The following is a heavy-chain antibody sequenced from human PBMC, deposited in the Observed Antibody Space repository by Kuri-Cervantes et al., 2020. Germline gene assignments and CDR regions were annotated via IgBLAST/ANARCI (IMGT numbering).Heavy chain of an antibody. D-gene: IGHD3-16*01. CDR2: IGWNSGSI. CDR1: GFTFDDYA. Sequence: SLKISCAASGFTFDDYAMHWVRQAPGKGLEWVSGIGWNSGSIGYADSVKGRFTISRDNAKNSLYLQMNSLRAEDTAVYYCARSFRRGIWGQGTLVTVSS. J-gene: IGHJ4*02. V-gene: IGHV3-9*01. CDR3: ARSFRRGI.